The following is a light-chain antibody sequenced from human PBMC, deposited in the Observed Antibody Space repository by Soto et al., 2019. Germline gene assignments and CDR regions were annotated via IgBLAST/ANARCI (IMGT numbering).Light chain of an antibody. CDR3: QPYNRYLYP. Sequence: DIQMTQSPSTLSASVGDRVTITCRASQSISSWLAWYQHKPGKAPKLLIYDAFSLESGVPPRFSGSGSGTEFTLSSSSLQPDDFATYYCQPYNRYLYPFGQGTKLEIK. CDR2: DAF. J-gene: IGKJ2*01. V-gene: IGKV1-5*01. CDR1: QSISSW.